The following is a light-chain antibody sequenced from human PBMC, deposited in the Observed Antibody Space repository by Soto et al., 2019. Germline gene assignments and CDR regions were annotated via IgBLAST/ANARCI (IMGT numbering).Light chain of an antibody. CDR1: SSSIGSND. V-gene: IGLV1-44*01. Sequence: QAVVTQPPSASGTPGQRVTISCSGSSSSIGSNDVSWYQHLPGAAPKLLISRNSERPSGVSDRFSGSKSGTSASLAINGLQSEDEADYYCAAWDDSLDGPGFGGGTQLTVL. J-gene: IGLJ2*01. CDR3: AAWDDSLDGPG. CDR2: RNS.